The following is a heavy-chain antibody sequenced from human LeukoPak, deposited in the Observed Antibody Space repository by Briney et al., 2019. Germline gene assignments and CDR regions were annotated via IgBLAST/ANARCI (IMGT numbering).Heavy chain of an antibody. Sequence: GGSLRLSCAASGFTFSSYAMSWVRQAPGKGLEWVSAISGSGGNTNYADSVKGRFTFSRDNSKNTLYLQMNSLRAEDTAVYYCARAMAVRPFFDYWGQGTLVTVSS. CDR2: ISGSGGNT. D-gene: IGHD6-6*01. CDR1: GFTFSSYA. J-gene: IGHJ4*02. V-gene: IGHV3-23*01. CDR3: ARAMAVRPFFDY.